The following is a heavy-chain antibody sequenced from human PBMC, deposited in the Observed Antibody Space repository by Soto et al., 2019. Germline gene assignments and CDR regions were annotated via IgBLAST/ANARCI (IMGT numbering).Heavy chain of an antibody. V-gene: IGHV4-59*08. D-gene: IGHD6-6*01. CDR3: ARQIAARPYYYYYMDV. CDR2: IYYSGST. J-gene: IGHJ6*03. CDR1: GGSISSYY. Sequence: PSETLSLTCTVSGGSISSYYWSWIRQPPGKGLEWIGYIYYSGSTNYNPSLKSRVTISVDTSKNQFSLKLSSVTAADTAVYYCARQIAARPYYYYYMDVWGKGTTVTVSS.